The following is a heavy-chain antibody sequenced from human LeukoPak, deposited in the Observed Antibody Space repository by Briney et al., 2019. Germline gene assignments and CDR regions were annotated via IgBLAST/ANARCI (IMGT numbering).Heavy chain of an antibody. V-gene: IGHV1-69*04. D-gene: IGHD5-18*01. CDR2: IIPILGIA. CDR1: GGTFSSYA. J-gene: IGHJ4*02. CDR3: ARSGDEDTAMSIDY. Sequence: SVKVSCKASGGTFSSYAISWVRQAPGQGLEWMGRIIPILGIANYAQKFQGRVTTTADKSTSTAYMELSSLRSEDTAVYYCARSGDEDTAMSIDYWGQGTLVTVSS.